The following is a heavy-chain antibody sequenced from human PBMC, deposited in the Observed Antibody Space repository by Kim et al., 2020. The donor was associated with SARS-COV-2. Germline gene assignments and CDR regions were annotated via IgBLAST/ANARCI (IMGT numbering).Heavy chain of an antibody. Sequence: GGSLRLSCAASGFTFSSYAMHWVRQAPGKGLEWVAVISYDGSNKYYVDSVKGRFTISRDNSKNTLYLQMNSLRAEDTAVYYCARDFATFSNPYYYGMDVWGQGTTVTVSS. V-gene: IGHV3-30*04. D-gene: IGHD4-4*01. J-gene: IGHJ6*02. CDR1: GFTFSSYA. CDR2: ISYDGSNK. CDR3: ARDFATFSNPYYYGMDV.